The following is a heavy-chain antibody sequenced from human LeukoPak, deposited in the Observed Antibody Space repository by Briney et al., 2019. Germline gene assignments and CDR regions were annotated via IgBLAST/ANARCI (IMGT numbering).Heavy chain of an antibody. D-gene: IGHD6-13*01. J-gene: IGHJ4*02. CDR3: ARVARGAADGGNFDY. CDR2: INPNSGGT. Sequence: GASVKVSCKASGYTFTGYYMHWVRQAPGQGLEWMGRINPNSGGTNYAQKFQGRVTMTRDTSISTAYMELSRLRSDDTAVYYCARVARGAADGGNFDYWGQGTLVTVSS. CDR1: GYTFTGYY. V-gene: IGHV1-2*06.